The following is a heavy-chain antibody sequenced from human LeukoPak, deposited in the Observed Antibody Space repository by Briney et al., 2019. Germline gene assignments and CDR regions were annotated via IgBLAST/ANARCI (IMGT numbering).Heavy chain of an antibody. J-gene: IGHJ4*02. CDR3: ARDRGSGWHTFDY. D-gene: IGHD6-19*01. CDR1: GFTFSSYY. V-gene: IGHV3-21*01. CDR2: ISSSSTYM. Sequence: GGSLRLSCAASGFTFSSYYMSWVRQAPGKGLEWVSSISSSSTYMFYADSVRGRFTISRDNAKNSLYLQMNSLRAEDTAVCYCARDRGSGWHTFDYWGQGTLVTVSS.